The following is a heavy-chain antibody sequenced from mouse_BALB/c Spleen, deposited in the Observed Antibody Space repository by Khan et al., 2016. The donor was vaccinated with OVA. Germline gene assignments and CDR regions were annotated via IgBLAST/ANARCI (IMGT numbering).Heavy chain of an antibody. CDR2: RSYSGST. Sequence: EVQLQESGPGLVKPSQSLPLSCTVTGYSITSDYVWYWIRQLPGNKLEWMGYRSYSGSTSYNPSLKSRISITRDTSKNQFSLPLNSVPSGDTAPSYFDSRAYYANWYVDDWGQGTTVTVSS. D-gene: IGHD1-1*02. CDR3: DSRAYYANWYVDD. CDR1: GYSITSDYV. J-gene: IGHJ1*01. V-gene: IGHV3-2*02.